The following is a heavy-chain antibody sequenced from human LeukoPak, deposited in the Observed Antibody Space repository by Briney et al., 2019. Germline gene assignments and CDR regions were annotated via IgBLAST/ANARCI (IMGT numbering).Heavy chain of an antibody. CDR2: IDWDDEK. CDR3: ARGMVRGVTLDF. J-gene: IGHJ4*02. V-gene: IGHV2-70*11. CDR1: GFSLTTSGVC. Sequence: SGPTLVNPTQTLTLTCTFSGFSLTTSGVCVSWIRQPPGKALECLARIDWDDEKYYSTSLKTRLTISKDTSKNQVVLTMTNMDPVDTATYICARGMVRGVTLDFWGQGTLVSVSS. D-gene: IGHD3-10*01.